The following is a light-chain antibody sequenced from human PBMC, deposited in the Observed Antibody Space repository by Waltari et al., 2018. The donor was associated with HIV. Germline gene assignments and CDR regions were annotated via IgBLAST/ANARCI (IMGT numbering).Light chain of an antibody. V-gene: IGKV3-15*01. CDR3: QQYDDWRGT. Sequence: IVMTQSPATLSVSPGERATLPCRASQNVNSNLAWYQHKPGQAPRLLISGASTRATDIPARFTGSGSGTEFTLIISSLQSEDIAVYYCQQYDDWRGTFGQETTLEIK. CDR1: QNVNSN. CDR2: GAS. J-gene: IGKJ2*02.